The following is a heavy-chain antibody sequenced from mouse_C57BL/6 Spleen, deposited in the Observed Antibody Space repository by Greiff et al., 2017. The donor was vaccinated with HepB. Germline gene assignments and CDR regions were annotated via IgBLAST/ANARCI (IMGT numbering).Heavy chain of an antibody. CDR3: ARWDDGYYDAMDY. CDR1: GYTFTSYW. V-gene: IGHV1-55*01. Sequence: QVQLQQPGAELVKPGASVKMSCKASGYTFTSYWLTWVKQRPGQGLEWIGDIYPGSGSTNYNEKFKSKATLTVDTSSSTAYMQLSSLTAEDSAVYYCARWDDGYYDAMDYWGQGTSVTVSS. J-gene: IGHJ4*01. CDR2: IYPGSGST. D-gene: IGHD2-3*01.